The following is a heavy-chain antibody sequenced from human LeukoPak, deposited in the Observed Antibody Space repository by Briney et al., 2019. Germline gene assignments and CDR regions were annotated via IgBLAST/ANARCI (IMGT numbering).Heavy chain of an antibody. J-gene: IGHJ4*02. Sequence: PGGSLRLSCAASGFTFSSYGMHWVRQAPGKGLEWVAVVSYDGSNKYYADSVKGRFTISRVNSKNTLYLQMNSLRAEDTAVYYCAKGIAPFDYWGQGTLVTVSS. V-gene: IGHV3-30*18. CDR2: VSYDGSNK. CDR3: AKGIAPFDY. CDR1: GFTFSSYG. D-gene: IGHD6-13*01.